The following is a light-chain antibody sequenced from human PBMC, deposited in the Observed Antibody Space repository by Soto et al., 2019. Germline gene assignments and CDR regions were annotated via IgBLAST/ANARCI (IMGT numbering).Light chain of an antibody. CDR2: GAS. CDR3: QQYNNWPRT. CDR1: QSVSSN. V-gene: IGKV3-15*01. Sequence: EVVMTQSPATLSVSPGERATLSCRASQSVSSNLAWYQQKPSQAPRLLIYGASTRATGIPARFSGSGSGTEFTLTICSLQSEDFAVDYCQQYNNWPRTFGQGTKVDIK. J-gene: IGKJ1*01.